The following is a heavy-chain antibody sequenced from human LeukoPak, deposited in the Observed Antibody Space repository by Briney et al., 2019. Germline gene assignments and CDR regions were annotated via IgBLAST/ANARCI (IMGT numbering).Heavy chain of an antibody. CDR2: IFYSGST. V-gene: IGHV4-39*07. D-gene: IGHD6-6*01. J-gene: IGHJ4*02. Sequence: SETLSLTCTVSGDSITTTNYYWGWIRQPPGKGLEWIGNIFYSGSTYYSPSLKSRVTISVDTSKNQFSLKLSSVTAADTAVYYCARASIAARNFDYWGQGTLVTVSS. CDR1: GDSITTTNYY. CDR3: ARASIAARNFDY.